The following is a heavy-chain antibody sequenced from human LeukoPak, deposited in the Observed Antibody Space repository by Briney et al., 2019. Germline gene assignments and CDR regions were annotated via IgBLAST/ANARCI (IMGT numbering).Heavy chain of an antibody. CDR1: GDSVSSNSAA. J-gene: IGHJ3*02. D-gene: IGHD6-19*01. Sequence: SQTLSLTCAISGDSVSSNSAAWNWIRQSPSRGLEWLGRTYYRSKWYNDYAVSVKSRITINPDTSKNQFSLQLNSVTPEDTAVYYCARTLVPNSSGWYGGESGHGAFDIWGQGTMVTVSS. CDR3: ARTLVPNSSGWYGGESGHGAFDI. CDR2: TYYRSKWYN. V-gene: IGHV6-1*01.